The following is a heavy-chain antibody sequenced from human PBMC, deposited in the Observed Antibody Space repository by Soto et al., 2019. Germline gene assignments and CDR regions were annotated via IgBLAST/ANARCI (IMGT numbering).Heavy chain of an antibody. CDR3: ARGGSPGYSCSSVGLFDI. CDR2: IWYDGSNK. V-gene: IGHV3-33*08. CDR1: GFTFSSYG. J-gene: IGHJ3*02. Sequence: GGSLRLSCAASGFTFSSYGMHWVRQAPGKGLEWVAVIWYDGSNKYYADSVKGRFTISRDNYKNTLYLQMNSLRAEDIAGNNRARGGSPGYSCSSVGLFDIWGQGTIVTVSS. D-gene: IGHD6-6*01.